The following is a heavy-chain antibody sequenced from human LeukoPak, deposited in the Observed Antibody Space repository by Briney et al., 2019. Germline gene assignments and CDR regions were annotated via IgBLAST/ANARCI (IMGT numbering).Heavy chain of an antibody. Sequence: PGGSLGLSCAASGFTFSHYSMNWVRQAPGKGLEWISYIGSSGITIYYADSVKGRFTISRDNAKNSLYLQMNSLRAEDTAVYYRARGGQVPPAMDVFDIWGQGTMVTVSS. CDR3: ARGGQVPPAMDVFDI. V-gene: IGHV3-48*01. CDR1: GFTFSHYS. CDR2: IGSSGITI. J-gene: IGHJ3*02. D-gene: IGHD2-2*01.